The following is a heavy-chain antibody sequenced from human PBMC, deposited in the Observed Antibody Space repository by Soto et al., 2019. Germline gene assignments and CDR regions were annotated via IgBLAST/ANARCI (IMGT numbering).Heavy chain of an antibody. CDR2: ISDHNGNT. D-gene: IGHD1-1*01. Sequence: QVHLVQSGAEVKKPGASVKVSCKGSGYTFTSYGITWVRQAPGQGLEWMGWISDHNGNTNYAQKLQGRDTVTRDTPKSTALMELRGLRSDGTAEYYCERGRYGDFWGYGALVSVSS. CDR1: GYTFTSYG. J-gene: IGHJ4*01. CDR3: ERGRYGDF. V-gene: IGHV1-18*01.